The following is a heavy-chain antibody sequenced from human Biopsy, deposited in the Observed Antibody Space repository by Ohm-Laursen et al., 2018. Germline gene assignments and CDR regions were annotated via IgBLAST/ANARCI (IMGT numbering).Heavy chain of an antibody. D-gene: IGHD3-16*01. CDR1: GFRFDNTG. Sequence: SLRLSCAASGFRFDNTGMHWVRQGPGKGLEWVAGISWSSDSITYAKSVTGRFTISRDNAKNTLYLQMNSLTAEDTAVYYCAGAMSIGADWGQGTLATVSS. CDR2: ISWSSDSI. J-gene: IGHJ4*02. V-gene: IGHV3-9*01. CDR3: AGAMSIGAD.